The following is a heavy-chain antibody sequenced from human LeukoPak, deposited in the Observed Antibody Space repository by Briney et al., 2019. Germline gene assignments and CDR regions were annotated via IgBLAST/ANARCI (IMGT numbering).Heavy chain of an antibody. CDR2: IYYSGNT. CDR3: ARGPFTYYYYYYMDV. Sequence: SETLSLTCTVSGGSLSSNSYYWGWIRQPPGKGLEWIGSIYYSGNTYYNPSLKSRVTISVDTSKNQFSLRLSSVTAADTAVYYCARGPFTYYYYYYMDVWGKGTTVTVSS. J-gene: IGHJ6*03. V-gene: IGHV4-39*01. CDR1: GGSLSSNSYY.